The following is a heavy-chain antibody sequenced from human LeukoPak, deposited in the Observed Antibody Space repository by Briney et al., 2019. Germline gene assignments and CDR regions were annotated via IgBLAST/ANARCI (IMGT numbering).Heavy chain of an antibody. V-gene: IGHV4-59*08. Sequence: SETLSLTCTVSGGSISSYYWSWIRQPPGKGLEWIGYIFYSGSTNYNPSLKGRVTISVDTSKNQFSLKLSSVTAADTAVYYCATYGDYTFDYWGQGTLVTVSS. CDR2: IFYSGST. J-gene: IGHJ4*02. CDR3: ATYGDYTFDY. D-gene: IGHD4-17*01. CDR1: GGSISSYY.